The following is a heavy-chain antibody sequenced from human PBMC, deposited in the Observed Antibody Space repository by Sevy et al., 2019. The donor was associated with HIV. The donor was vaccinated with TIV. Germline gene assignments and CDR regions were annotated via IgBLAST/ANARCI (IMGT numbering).Heavy chain of an antibody. J-gene: IGHJ4*02. CDR3: ARGSDDYVWGSYRAVDY. V-gene: IGHV3-30-3*01. CDR1: GFTFSSYA. D-gene: IGHD3-16*02. CDR2: ISYDGSNK. Sequence: GGSLRLSCAASGFTFSSYAMHWVRQAPGKGLEWVAVISYDGSNKYYAVSVKGRFTISRDNSKNTLYLQMNSLRAEDTAVYYCARGSDDYVWGSYRAVDYWGQGTLVTVSS.